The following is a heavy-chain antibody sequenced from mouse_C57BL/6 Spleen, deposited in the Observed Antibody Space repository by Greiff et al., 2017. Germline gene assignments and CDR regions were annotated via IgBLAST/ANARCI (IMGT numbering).Heavy chain of an antibody. CDR3: ARSAYYSNLRAMDY. D-gene: IGHD2-5*01. V-gene: IGHV7-3*01. J-gene: IGHJ4*01. CDR1: GFTFTDYY. CDR2: IRNKANGYTT. Sequence: EVQLVESGGGLVQPGGSLSLSCAASGFTFTDYYMSWVRQPPGKALEWLGFIRNKANGYTTEYSASVKGRFTISRDNSQSILYLQMNALRAEDSATYYCARSAYYSNLRAMDYWGQGTSVTVSS.